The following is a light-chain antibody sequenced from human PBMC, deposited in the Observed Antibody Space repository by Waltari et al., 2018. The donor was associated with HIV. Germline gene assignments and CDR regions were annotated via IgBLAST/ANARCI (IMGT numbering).Light chain of an antibody. V-gene: IGLV1-40*01. CDR3: QSHDSSLSGYV. CDR1: SSNIGAGYH. J-gene: IGLJ1*01. Sequence: QSVLTQPPSVSGAPGQRVTISCTGSSSNIGAGYHVPWYQQLPGTPPKLLIYGNSTRPSGVPDRVSGSKSGTSASRAITGLQAEDEADYHCQSHDSSLSGYVFGTGTKVTVL. CDR2: GNS.